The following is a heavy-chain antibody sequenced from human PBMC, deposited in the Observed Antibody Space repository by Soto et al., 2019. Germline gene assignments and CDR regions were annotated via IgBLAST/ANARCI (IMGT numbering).Heavy chain of an antibody. D-gene: IGHD6-13*01. CDR3: ARHVGSSSWPLYFDY. Sequence: SETLSLTCTVSGGSISSYYWSWIRQPPGKGLEWIGYIYYSGITNYNPSLKSRVTISVDTSKNQFSLKLSSVTAADTAVYYCARHVGSSSWPLYFDYWGQGTLVTVSS. CDR1: GGSISSYY. J-gene: IGHJ4*02. CDR2: IYYSGIT. V-gene: IGHV4-59*08.